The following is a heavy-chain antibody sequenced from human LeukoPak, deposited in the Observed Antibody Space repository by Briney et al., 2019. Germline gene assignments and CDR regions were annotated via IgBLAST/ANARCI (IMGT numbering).Heavy chain of an antibody. J-gene: IGHJ1*01. CDR1: GGSISSYY. CDR2: IYTSGST. D-gene: IGHD3-22*01. CDR3: ASSMYYYDSSGYCEYFQH. Sequence: PSETLSLTCTVSGGSISSYYWSWIRQPAGKGLEWIGRIYTSGSTNYNPSLKSRVTMSVDTSKNQFSLKLSSVTAADTAVYYCASSMYYYDSSGYCEYFQHWGQGTLVTVSS. V-gene: IGHV4-4*07.